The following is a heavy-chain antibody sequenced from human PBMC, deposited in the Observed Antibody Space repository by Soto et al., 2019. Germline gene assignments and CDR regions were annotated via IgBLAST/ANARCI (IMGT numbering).Heavy chain of an antibody. CDR3: AKVVKYDVLTGYYKGPDYYGMDV. CDR2: ISGSGGST. V-gene: IGHV3-23*01. Sequence: GGCLGLCCAACGFSFCISSMNGVRQAPGKGLEWVSLISGSGGSTHYADSVEGRFTISRDNSKNTLYLEMDSLRAEDTAVYYCAKVVKYDVLTGYYKGPDYYGMDVWGQGTTVTVSS. CDR1: GFSFCISS. D-gene: IGHD3-9*01. J-gene: IGHJ6*02.